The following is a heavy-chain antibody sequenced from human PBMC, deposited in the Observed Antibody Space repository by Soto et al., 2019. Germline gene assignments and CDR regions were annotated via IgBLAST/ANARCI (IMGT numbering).Heavy chain of an antibody. CDR2: VSGIGGST. V-gene: IGHV3-23*01. CDR1: RFTLSCYP. J-gene: IGHJ6*02. Sequence: VGYLTLSCAPSRFTLSCYPMIWVRPVPGKGLELASAVSGIGGSTYYAVSVKGRFTIPIVSSKNTLYLPLKSLRAEDTAVYYCAKGRVPNPGHYYYYHGMDDWGQGTTVTVSS. CDR3: AKGRVPNPGHYYYYHGMDD. D-gene: IGHD7-27*01.